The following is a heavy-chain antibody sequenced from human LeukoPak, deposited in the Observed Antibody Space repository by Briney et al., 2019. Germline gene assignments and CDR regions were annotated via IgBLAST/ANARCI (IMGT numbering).Heavy chain of an antibody. Sequence: SETLSLTCAVYGGSFNGYYWSWIRQPPGKGLEWIGEINHSGSTNYNPSLKSRVTISVDTSKNQFSLKLSSVTAADTAVYYCAREKRIGGYSYGWVYYFDYWGQGTLVTVSS. D-gene: IGHD5-18*01. V-gene: IGHV4-34*01. J-gene: IGHJ4*02. CDR3: AREKRIGGYSYGWVYYFDY. CDR2: INHSGST. CDR1: GGSFNGYY.